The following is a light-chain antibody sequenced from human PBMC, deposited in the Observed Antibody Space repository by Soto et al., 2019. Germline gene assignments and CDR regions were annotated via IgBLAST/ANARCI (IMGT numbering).Light chain of an antibody. V-gene: IGKV3-11*01. CDR1: QSSSSY. CDR2: DAS. CDR3: QQRSNWPFT. J-gene: IGKJ5*01. Sequence: EIVLTQSPATRSLSPGERATLSCRASQSSSSYLAWYQQKPGQAPRLLIYDASNRATGIPARFSGSGSGTDFTLTISSLEPEDFAVYYCQQRSNWPFTFGQGTRLEIK.